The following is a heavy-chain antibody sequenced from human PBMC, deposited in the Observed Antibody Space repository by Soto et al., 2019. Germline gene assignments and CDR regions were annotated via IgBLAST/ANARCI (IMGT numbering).Heavy chain of an antibody. CDR3: ASVAITIFGLVVCSFDY. CDR1: GYTFTSYG. V-gene: IGHV1-18*01. CDR2: ISAYNGNT. Sequence: ASVKVSCKASGYTFTSYGISWVRQAPGQGLEWMGWISAYNGNTNYAQKLQGRVTMTTDTSTSTAYMELRSLRSDDTAVYYCASVAITIFGLVVCSFDYWGQGTLVTVS. J-gene: IGHJ4*02. D-gene: IGHD3-3*01.